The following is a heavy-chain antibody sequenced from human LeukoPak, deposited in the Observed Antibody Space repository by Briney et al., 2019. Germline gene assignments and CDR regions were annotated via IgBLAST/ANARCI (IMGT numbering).Heavy chain of an antibody. CDR1: GFTVSNTW. CDR3: TTGCTVTFDY. V-gene: IGHV3-15*01. D-gene: IGHD4-17*01. Sequence: GSLRLSCAASGFTVSNTWMSWVRQSPGKGLEWVGHISSKPDGVTTDYPAPVKGRFTISKDDSKNTLYLQMNSLRIDDTAVYYCTTGCTVTFDYWGQGTLVTVSS. J-gene: IGHJ4*02. CDR2: ISSKPDGVTT.